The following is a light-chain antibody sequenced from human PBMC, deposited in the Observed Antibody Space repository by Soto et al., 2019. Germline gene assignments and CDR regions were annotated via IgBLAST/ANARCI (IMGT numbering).Light chain of an antibody. Sequence: EIVLTQSPGTLSLSPGERATLSCRASQSVSSSYLAWYQQQPGQAPRLLIYGASSRATGIPDRFSGSGSGTDFTLTISRLEPEDFAVYYCQQCGSSPLTFGGGTKVEIK. CDR3: QQCGSSPLT. J-gene: IGKJ4*01. CDR2: GAS. CDR1: QSVSSSY. V-gene: IGKV3-20*01.